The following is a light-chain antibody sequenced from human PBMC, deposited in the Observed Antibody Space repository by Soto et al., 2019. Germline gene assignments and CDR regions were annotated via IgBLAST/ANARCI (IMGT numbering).Light chain of an antibody. CDR2: DAS. J-gene: IGKJ4*01. Sequence: DIQMTQSPSTLSASVGDRVTITCRASQSIGTWLAWYQQKPGKAPKLLIFDASSLESGVPSRFSGSGSGTEFTLSISSLQPEDFATYYCQQSYRTPLTFGGGTKVDIK. CDR3: QQSYRTPLT. CDR1: QSIGTW. V-gene: IGKV1-5*01.